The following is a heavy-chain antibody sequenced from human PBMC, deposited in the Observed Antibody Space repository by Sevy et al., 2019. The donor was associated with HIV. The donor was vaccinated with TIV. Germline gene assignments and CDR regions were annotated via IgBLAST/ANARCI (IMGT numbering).Heavy chain of an antibody. CDR3: ARSPPVVVVPGALSWFDP. Sequence: WETLSLTCAVHDGSFSGYYWNWIRQLPGKGLEWIGEINESGITYYNPSLKSRVTISVDTSKKQFSLKLNSVTAADTDVYFCARSPPVVVVPGALSWFDPWGQGTLVTVSS. CDR2: INESGIT. J-gene: IGHJ5*02. D-gene: IGHD2-2*01. V-gene: IGHV4-34*01. CDR1: DGSFSGYY.